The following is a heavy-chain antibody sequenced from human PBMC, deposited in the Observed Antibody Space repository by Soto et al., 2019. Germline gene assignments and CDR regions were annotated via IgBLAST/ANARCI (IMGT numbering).Heavy chain of an antibody. J-gene: IGHJ6*02. CDR1: GGTFSSCA. CDR2: IIPIFGTA. CDR3: ARDNSSGWLGYYYYGMDV. Sequence: GASVKVPSKPSGGTFSSCAIIWVRHAHGQGLEWMGGIIPIFGTANYAQKFQGRVTITADESTSTAYMELSSLRSEDTAVYYCARDNSSGWLGYYYYGMDVWGQGTTVTVSS. D-gene: IGHD6-19*01. V-gene: IGHV1-69*13.